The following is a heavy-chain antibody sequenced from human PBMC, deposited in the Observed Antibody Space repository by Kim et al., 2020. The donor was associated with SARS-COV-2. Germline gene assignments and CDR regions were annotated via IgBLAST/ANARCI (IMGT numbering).Heavy chain of an antibody. V-gene: IGHV1-18*01. D-gene: IGHD3-9*01. CDR3: AREPPLLTYYDILTGYPHYYYYGMDV. CDR1: GYTFTSYG. CDR2: ISAYNGNT. J-gene: IGHJ6*02. Sequence: ASVKVSCKASGYTFTSYGISWVRQAPGQGLEWMGWISAYNGNTNYAQKLQGRVTMTTDTSTSTAYMELRSLRSDDTAVYYCAREPPLLTYYDILTGYPHYYYYGMDVWGQGTTVTVSS.